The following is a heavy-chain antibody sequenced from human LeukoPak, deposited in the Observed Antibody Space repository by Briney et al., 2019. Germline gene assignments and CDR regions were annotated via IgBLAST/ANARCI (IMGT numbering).Heavy chain of an antibody. Sequence: QTGGCLRLSWAAAGFTVSNSWIHSVRHVAGKGCLWVSRMNSDGSITNYADSVKGRFTISRDNARNTLYLQIHTLTVEDTAVYYCARAGSFRFDYWGQGTLVTVSS. J-gene: IGHJ4*02. CDR1: GFTVSNSW. CDR2: MNSDGSIT. CDR3: ARAGSFRFDY. V-gene: IGHV3-74*01. D-gene: IGHD1-14*01.